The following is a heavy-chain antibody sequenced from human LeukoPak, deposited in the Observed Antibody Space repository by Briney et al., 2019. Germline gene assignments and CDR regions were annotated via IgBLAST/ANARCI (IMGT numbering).Heavy chain of an antibody. D-gene: IGHD3-3*01. V-gene: IGHV3-74*01. J-gene: IGHJ5*02. CDR3: AKVLPIYFSPSSWFDP. CDR1: GFTFRNHL. CDR2: INSDGSST. Sequence: PGGSLRLSCAASGFTFRNHLMHWVRQAPGKGLVWVSCINSDGSSTSYADSVKGRFTISRDNAKNTLYLQMNSLRAEDTAVYYCAKVLPIYFSPSSWFDPWGQGTLVTVSS.